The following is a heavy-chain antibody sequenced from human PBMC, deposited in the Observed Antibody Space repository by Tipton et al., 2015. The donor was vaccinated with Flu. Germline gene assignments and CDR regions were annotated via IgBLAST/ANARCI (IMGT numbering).Heavy chain of an antibody. Sequence: TLSLTCDVSGDSIINSAYYWGWFRQPPGKGLEWIGNIFHRGSTYYNPSLRSRLSISVDRSKNLFSLNLRSVTAADTAVYYCARRDFSNYVSDPKNWFDPWGQGTLVTVSS. V-gene: IGHV4-38-2*01. CDR3: ARRDFSNYVSDPKNWFDP. CDR2: IFHRGST. D-gene: IGHD4-11*01. J-gene: IGHJ5*02. CDR1: GDSIINSAYY.